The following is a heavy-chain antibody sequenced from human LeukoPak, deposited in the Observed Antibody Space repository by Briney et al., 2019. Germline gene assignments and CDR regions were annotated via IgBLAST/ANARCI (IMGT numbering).Heavy chain of an antibody. Sequence: GGSLRLSCAASGFTFSSYEMNWVREAPGKGLERVSYISSSGSTIYYADSVKGRFTISRDNAKNSLYLQMNSLRAEDTAVYYCAELGITMIGGVWGKGTTVTISS. J-gene: IGHJ6*04. CDR2: ISSSGSTI. CDR3: AELGITMIGGV. D-gene: IGHD3-10*02. V-gene: IGHV3-48*03. CDR1: GFTFSSYE.